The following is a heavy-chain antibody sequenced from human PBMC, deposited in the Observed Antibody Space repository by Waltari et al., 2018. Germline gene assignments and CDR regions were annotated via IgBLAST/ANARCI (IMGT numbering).Heavy chain of an antibody. Sequence: QVQLQESGPGLVKPSETLSLTCTVSGGSINSYSWSWIRQPAGKGLEWIGRFFSSGNTNYNPSLKSRVTMSVDTSKNQFSLKLSSVTAADTAVYFCARVKRGVVSAGTRVYYYYYMDVWGKGTTVTISS. CDR1: GGSINSYS. CDR3: ARVKRGVVSAGTRVYYYYYMDV. CDR2: FFSSGNT. V-gene: IGHV4-4*07. D-gene: IGHD2-2*01. J-gene: IGHJ6*03.